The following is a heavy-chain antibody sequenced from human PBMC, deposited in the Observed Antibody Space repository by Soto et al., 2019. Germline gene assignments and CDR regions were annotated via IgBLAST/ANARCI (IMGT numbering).Heavy chain of an antibody. D-gene: IGHD6-13*01. CDR3: AYSSTPYDY. CDR1: GFTFISYA. Sequence: PGGSLILSCAASGFTFISYAMSWVRQAPGKGLEWVSAISGSGGSTYYADSVKGRFTISRDNSKNTLYLQMNSLRAEDTAVYYCAYSSTPYDYWGQGTLVTVSS. V-gene: IGHV3-23*01. J-gene: IGHJ4*02. CDR2: ISGSGGST.